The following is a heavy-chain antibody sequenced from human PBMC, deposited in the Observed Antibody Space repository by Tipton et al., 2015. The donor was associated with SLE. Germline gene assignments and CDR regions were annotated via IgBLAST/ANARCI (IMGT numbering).Heavy chain of an antibody. CDR1: GGTINSYY. J-gene: IGHJ6*02. V-gene: IGHV4-59*01. CDR3: ARERDGMEV. CDR2: IYYSGTT. Sequence: TLSLTCTVSGGTINSYYWSWVRQPPGKGLEWIGNIYYSGTTNYNPSLKSRVAISVDTSRNQFSLKVSSVTAADTAVYYCARERDGMEVWGQGTTVTVS.